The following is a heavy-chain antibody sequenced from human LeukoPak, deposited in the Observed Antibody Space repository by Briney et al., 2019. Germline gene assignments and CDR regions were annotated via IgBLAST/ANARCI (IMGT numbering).Heavy chain of an antibody. D-gene: IGHD6-19*01. J-gene: IGHJ6*02. CDR1: GYTSTGYY. V-gene: IGHV1-2*06. CDR2: INPNSGGT. Sequence: ASVKVSCKASGYTSTGYYMHWVRQAPGQGLEWMGRINPNSGGTNYAQKFQGRVTMTRDTSISTAYMELSRLRSDDTAVCYCARVVLYSSGWYDYYYYGMDVWGQGTTVTVSS. CDR3: ARVVLYSSGWYDYYYYGMDV.